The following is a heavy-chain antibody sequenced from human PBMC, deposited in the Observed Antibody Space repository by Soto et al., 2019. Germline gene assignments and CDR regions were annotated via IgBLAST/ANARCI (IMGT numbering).Heavy chain of an antibody. CDR1: GDSISSGGYS. CDR3: ARDGAWRGFDV. J-gene: IGHJ6*02. CDR2: IDRSGST. Sequence: SETLSLTCTVSGDSISSGGYSWSWIRQPPGKGLEWVGYIDRSGSTYYNPSLQSRVTISVDRSSHQFSLSLTSVTAADTAFYYCARDGAWRGFDVWGQGTTGTVSS. V-gene: IGHV4-30-2*01. D-gene: IGHD1-26*01.